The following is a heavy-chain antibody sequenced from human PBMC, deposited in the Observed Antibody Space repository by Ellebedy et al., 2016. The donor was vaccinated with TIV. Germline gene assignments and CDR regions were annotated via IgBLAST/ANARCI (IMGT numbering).Heavy chain of an antibody. CDR3: ASGRIDNWFAP. CDR1: GGTFLSNA. D-gene: IGHD2-21*01. V-gene: IGHV1-69*13. Sequence: AASVKVSCKASGGTFLSNAISWVRQAPGQGLEWLGGFIPMFGTTNYAQKFQARVTITADESTSTAHMDLRSLRSEDTAVYYCASGRIDNWFAPWGQGTLVTVSS. J-gene: IGHJ5*02. CDR2: FIPMFGTT.